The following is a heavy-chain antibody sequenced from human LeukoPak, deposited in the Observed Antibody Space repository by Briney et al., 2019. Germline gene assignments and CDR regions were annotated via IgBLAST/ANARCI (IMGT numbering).Heavy chain of an antibody. CDR2: INHSGST. CDR3: ARGAGTYDY. J-gene: IGHJ4*02. Sequence: SETLSLTCAVYGGSFSGYYWSWIRQPPGKGLEWIGEINHSGSTNYNPSLKSRVTISVDTSKNQFSLKLSSVAAADTAVYYCARGAGTYDYWGQGTLVTVSS. V-gene: IGHV4-34*01. D-gene: IGHD1-7*01. CDR1: GGSFSGYY.